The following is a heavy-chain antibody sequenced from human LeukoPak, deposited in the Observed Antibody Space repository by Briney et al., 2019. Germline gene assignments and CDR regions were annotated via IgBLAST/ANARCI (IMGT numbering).Heavy chain of an antibody. CDR1: GFTFSSYG. V-gene: IGHV3-30*02. Sequence: GGSLRLSCAASGFTFSSYGMHWVRQAPGKGLEWVAFIRYDGSNKYYADSVKGRFTISRDNSKNTLYLQMNSLRAEDTAVYYCARPFIAAAGDDAFDIWGQGTMVTVSS. J-gene: IGHJ3*02. D-gene: IGHD6-13*01. CDR2: IRYDGSNK. CDR3: ARPFIAAAGDDAFDI.